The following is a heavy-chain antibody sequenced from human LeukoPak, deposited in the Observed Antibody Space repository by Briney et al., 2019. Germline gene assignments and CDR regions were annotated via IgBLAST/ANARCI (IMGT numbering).Heavy chain of an antibody. CDR2: INHSGST. V-gene: IGHV4-34*01. CDR1: GGSFSGYY. D-gene: IGHD2-2*01. Sequence: SETLSLTCAVYGGSFSGYYWSWIRQPPGKGLEWIGEINHSGSTNYNPSLKSRVTISVDTSKNQFSLKLSSVTAADTAVYYCARALGSTSWAWFDPWGQGTLVTVSS. J-gene: IGHJ5*02. CDR3: ARALGSTSWAWFDP.